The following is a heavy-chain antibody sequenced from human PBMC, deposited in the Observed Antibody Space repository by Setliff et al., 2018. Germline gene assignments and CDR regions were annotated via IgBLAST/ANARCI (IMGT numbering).Heavy chain of an antibody. Sequence: ASVKVSCKASGYTFTDYYMHWVRQAPGQGLEWVGWIDPKSGRTKYAVKFQGRVTMTRDTSSSTIYMEVNSLTSDDTAVYFCAKQGDLAFDYWGQGTQVTVSS. CDR2: IDPKSGRT. D-gene: IGHD3-16*01. CDR3: AKQGDLAFDY. J-gene: IGHJ4*02. CDR1: GYTFTDYY. V-gene: IGHV1-2*02.